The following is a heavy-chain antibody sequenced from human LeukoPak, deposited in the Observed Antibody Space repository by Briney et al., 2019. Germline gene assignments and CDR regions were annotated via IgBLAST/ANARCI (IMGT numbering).Heavy chain of an antibody. V-gene: IGHV4-34*01. CDR2: INHSGST. CDR3: ARGRGLWFGELSRAFDY. Sequence: PSETLSLTCAVYGGSFSGYYWSWIRQPPGKGLEWIGEINHSGSTNYNPALKSRVIISVATSKNQFSLKLSSVTAADTAVYYCARGRGLWFGELSRAFDYWGQGTLVTVSS. J-gene: IGHJ4*02. D-gene: IGHD3-10*01. CDR1: GGSFSGYY.